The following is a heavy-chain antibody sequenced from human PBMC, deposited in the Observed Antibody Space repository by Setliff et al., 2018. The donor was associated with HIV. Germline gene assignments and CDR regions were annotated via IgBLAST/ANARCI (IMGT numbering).Heavy chain of an antibody. J-gene: IGHJ4*02. CDR1: GGSISSSTYY. CDR2: IYTSGST. D-gene: IGHD6-13*01. V-gene: IGHV4-61*05. CDR3: ARGRGSSSSWPIDY. Sequence: SETLSLTCTVSGGSISSSTYYWGWIRQPPGKGLAWIGRIYTSGSTNYKPSLKSRVTTSVDTSKNQFSLKLSSVTAADTAVYFCARGRGSSSSWPIDYWGQGTLVTVSS.